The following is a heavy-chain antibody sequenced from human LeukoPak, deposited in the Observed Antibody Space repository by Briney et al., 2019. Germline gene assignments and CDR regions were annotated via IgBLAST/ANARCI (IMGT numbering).Heavy chain of an antibody. CDR1: GGSISSGGYY. J-gene: IGHJ5*02. CDR2: IYYSGST. V-gene: IGHV4-31*03. D-gene: IGHD1-14*01. CDR3: ARVSIRNWFDP. Sequence: SETLSLTCTVSGGSISSGGYYWSWIRQHPGKGLEWIGYIYYSGSTYYNPSLKSRVTISVDTSKNQFSLKLSSVTAADTAVYYCARVSIRNWFDPWGQGTLVTVSS.